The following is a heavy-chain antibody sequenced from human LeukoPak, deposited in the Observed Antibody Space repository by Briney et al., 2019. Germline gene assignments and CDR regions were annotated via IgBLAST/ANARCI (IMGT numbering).Heavy chain of an antibody. V-gene: IGHV3-7*01. Sequence: PGGSLRPSCAASGFSFRDYWMSWVRQAPGKGLEWVADIEPDGSGKTYVDSVKGRFTISRDNAQQSLYLQMDTLTAEDTAVYYCVTSWVRQERDFWGQGTLVTVSS. J-gene: IGHJ4*02. CDR2: IEPDGSGK. D-gene: IGHD3-10*01. CDR3: VTSWVRQERDF. CDR1: GFSFRDYW.